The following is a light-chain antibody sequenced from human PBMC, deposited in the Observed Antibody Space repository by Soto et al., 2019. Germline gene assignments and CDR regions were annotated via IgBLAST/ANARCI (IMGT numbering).Light chain of an antibody. V-gene: IGKV3-15*01. CDR2: GAS. CDR3: QQYENWPRT. CDR1: QSVSSN. J-gene: IGKJ1*01. Sequence: EIMMTQSPATLSVSPGERATLSCRASQSVSSNLAWYQQKPGQAPRLLIYGASTRATGIPARFSGSGSGTEFTLTISSLQSEDFAVYYCQQYENWPRTFGQGTKVDIK.